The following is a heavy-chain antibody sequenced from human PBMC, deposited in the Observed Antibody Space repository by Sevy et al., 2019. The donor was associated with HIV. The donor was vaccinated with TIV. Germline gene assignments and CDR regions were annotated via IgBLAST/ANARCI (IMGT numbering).Heavy chain of an antibody. D-gene: IGHD3-3*01. Sequence: ASVKVSCKASGYTLNDYGISWVRQAPGQGLAWIGWVTTYKDSTNYAQNFQGRVTLTTDTSTNTAYMELRSLRSDDTAVYYCARVDPYYEFGDVWGLGTTVTVSS. J-gene: IGHJ6*02. CDR2: VTTYKDST. V-gene: IGHV1-18*01. CDR3: ARVDPYYEFGDV. CDR1: GYTLNDYG.